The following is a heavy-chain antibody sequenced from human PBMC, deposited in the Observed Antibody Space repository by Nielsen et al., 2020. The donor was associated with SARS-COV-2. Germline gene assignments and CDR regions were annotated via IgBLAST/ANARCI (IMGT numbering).Heavy chain of an antibody. J-gene: IGHJ5*02. D-gene: IGHD5/OR15-5a*01. CDR1: GFTFSSYG. Sequence: GGSLRLSCAASGFTFSSYGMHWVRQAPGKGLEWVAFIRYDGSNKYYADSVKGRFTISRDNSKNTLYLQMNSLRAEDTAVYYCAKDFRVYRPVDWFDPWGQGTLVTVSS. CDR2: IRYDGSNK. CDR3: AKDFRVYRPVDWFDP. V-gene: IGHV3-30*02.